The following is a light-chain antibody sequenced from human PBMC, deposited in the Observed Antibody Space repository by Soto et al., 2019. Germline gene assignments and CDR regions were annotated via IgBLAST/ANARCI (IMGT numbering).Light chain of an antibody. J-gene: IGLJ2*01. V-gene: IGLV2-14*01. CDR3: SSYTSSSTLVV. Sequence: QSVLTQPASVSGSPGQSITISCTGTSSDVGGYNYVSWYQQHPGKAPKLMIYDISSRTSGVSNRFSGSKSGNTASLTISGRQGEDEADYYCSSYTSSSTLVVFGGGTQLTVL. CDR2: DIS. CDR1: SSDVGGYNY.